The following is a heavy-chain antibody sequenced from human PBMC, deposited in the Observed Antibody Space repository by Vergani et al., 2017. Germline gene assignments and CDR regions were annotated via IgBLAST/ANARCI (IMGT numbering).Heavy chain of an antibody. CDR2: MNPNSGNT. D-gene: IGHD3-10*01. J-gene: IGHJ6*02. CDR1: GYTFTSYD. Sequence: QVQLVQSGAEVKTPGASVKVSCTASGYTFTSYDINWVRQATGQGRECMGWMNPNSGNTGDAQKFQVRVTMTRNTSISTGYMEVSSLRSEDTAVYYCGRVLNGALRRMTMVRGATRPYHYYGMDVWGQGTTVTVSS. CDR3: GRVLNGALRRMTMVRGATRPYHYYGMDV. V-gene: IGHV1-8*01.